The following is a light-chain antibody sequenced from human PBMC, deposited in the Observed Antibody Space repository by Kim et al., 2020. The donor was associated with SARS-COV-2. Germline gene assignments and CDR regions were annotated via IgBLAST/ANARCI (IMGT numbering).Light chain of an antibody. Sequence: LGRTVRITCQGDSLRSYYASWYQQKPGQARVLVIYGKNNRPSGIPDRFSGSSSGNTASLTITGAQAEDEADYYCTSRDSSGNHWVFGGGTQLTVL. CDR2: GKN. J-gene: IGLJ3*02. CDR3: TSRDSSGNHWV. CDR1: SLRSYY. V-gene: IGLV3-19*01.